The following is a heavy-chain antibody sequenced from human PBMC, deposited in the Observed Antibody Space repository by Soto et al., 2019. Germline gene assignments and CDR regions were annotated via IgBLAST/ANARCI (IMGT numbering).Heavy chain of an antibody. D-gene: IGHD2-21*02. J-gene: IGHJ6*04. CDR2: KEHGGST. CDR3: GRGHTVSSNFYFLEV. CDR1: GGAFSGYY. Sequence: SETLSLTCAVYGGAFSGYYWTWVRQTPGKGLEWIGEKEHGGSTTYNPSLQSRVSISLDLVRKQVSLQLTSVPAAYSATYYLGRGHTVSSNFYFLEVWGKGTTVTVSS. V-gene: IGHV4-34*01.